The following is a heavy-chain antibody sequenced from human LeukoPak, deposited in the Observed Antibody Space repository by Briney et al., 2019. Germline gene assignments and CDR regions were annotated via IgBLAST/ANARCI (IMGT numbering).Heavy chain of an antibody. CDR1: GFTFSRYA. J-gene: IGHJ4*02. V-gene: IGHV3-23*01. D-gene: IGHD3-22*01. CDR2: ISGAGVST. Sequence: GGSLRLSCAASGFTFSRYAMSWVRQAPGKGLERVSAISGAGVSTFYGDSVKGRFTISRDSSKNTLYLQMNSLRAEDTAVYYCAKANYYESSGYYENLDYWGQGTLVTVSS. CDR3: AKANYYESSGYYENLDY.